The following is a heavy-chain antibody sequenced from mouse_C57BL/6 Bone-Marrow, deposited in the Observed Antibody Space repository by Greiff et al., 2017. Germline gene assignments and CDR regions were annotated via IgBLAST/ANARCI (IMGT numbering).Heavy chain of an antibody. CDR2: INPNNGGT. Sequence: EVKLQQSGPELVKPGASVKISCKASGYTFTDYYMNWVKQSHGKSLEWIGDINPNNGGTSYNQKFKGKATLTVDKSSSTAYMELRSLTSEDSAVYYCARGGDYYYGSRCWYFDVWGTGTTVTVSS. V-gene: IGHV1-26*01. CDR3: ARGGDYYYGSRCWYFDV. J-gene: IGHJ1*03. D-gene: IGHD1-1*01. CDR1: GYTFTDYY.